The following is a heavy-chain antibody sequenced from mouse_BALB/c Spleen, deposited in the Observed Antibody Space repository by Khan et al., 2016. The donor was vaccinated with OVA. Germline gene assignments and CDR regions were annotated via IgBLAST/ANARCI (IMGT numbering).Heavy chain of an antibody. CDR2: ISYSGNT. D-gene: IGHD2-10*02. CDR3: ARVYGGDFDY. V-gene: IGHV3-2*02. CDR1: GYSITSAYA. J-gene: IGHJ2*01. Sequence: EVQLQESGPGLVKPSQSLSLTCTVTGYSITSAYAWNWIRQFPGNKLEWMGYISYSGNTNYNPSLKSRISITRDTSKNQFFLQLNSVTTEDTATYYCARVYGGDFDYWGQGTTLTVSS.